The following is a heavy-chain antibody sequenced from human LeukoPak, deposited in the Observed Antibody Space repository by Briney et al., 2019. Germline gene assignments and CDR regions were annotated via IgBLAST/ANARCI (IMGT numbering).Heavy chain of an antibody. CDR3: ARGGRDYGDFLAGH. CDR2: INPSGGRT. J-gene: IGHJ4*02. D-gene: IGHD4-17*01. Sequence: ASVKVSCKASGYTFISYFMNWVRQAPGQGLEWMGIINPSGGRTNYAQKFEGRVIVTRDTSTSRVYMELYILRSEDTAVYYCARGGRDYGDFLAGHWGQGTLITVSS. CDR1: GYTFISYF. V-gene: IGHV1-46*01.